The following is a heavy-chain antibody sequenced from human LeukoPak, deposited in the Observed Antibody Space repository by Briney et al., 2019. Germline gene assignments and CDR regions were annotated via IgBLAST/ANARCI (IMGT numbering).Heavy chain of an antibody. V-gene: IGHV4-34*01. J-gene: IGHJ4*02. CDR1: GGSFSGYY. Sequence: PSETLSLTCAVYGGSFSGYYWSWIRQPPGKGLEWIGEINHSGSTNYNPSLKSRVTMSVDTSKNQFSLKLSSVTAADTAVYYCARSSGYCSGGSCYSTPTHPFDYWGQGTLVTVSS. CDR3: ARSSGYCSGGSCYSTPTHPFDY. CDR2: INHSGST. D-gene: IGHD2-15*01.